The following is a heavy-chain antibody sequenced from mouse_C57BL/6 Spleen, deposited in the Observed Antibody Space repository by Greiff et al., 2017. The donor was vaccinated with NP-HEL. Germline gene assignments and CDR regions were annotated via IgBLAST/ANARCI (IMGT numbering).Heavy chain of an antibody. CDR3: ARIPYTVVADPYAMDY. V-gene: IGHV8-8*01. Sequence: QVTLKESGPGILQPSQTLSLTCSFSGFSLSTFGMGVGWIRQPSGKGLEWLAHIWWDDDKYYNPALKSRLTISKDTSKNRVFLKIANVDTADTATYYCARIPYTVVADPYAMDYWGQGTSVTVSS. CDR1: GFSLSTFGMG. CDR2: IWWDDDK. J-gene: IGHJ4*01. D-gene: IGHD1-1*01.